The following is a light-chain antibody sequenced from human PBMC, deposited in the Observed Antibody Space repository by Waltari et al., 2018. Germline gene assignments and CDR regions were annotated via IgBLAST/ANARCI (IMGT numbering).Light chain of an antibody. J-gene: IGKJ1*01. Sequence: DIVVTQSPLSLPVTPGEPASISCRSRQSLLPSNGNNYLDLYLQKPGQSPQLLIYLGSNRASGVPDRFGGTGSGTDFTLKISRVEAEDVGVYYCRQSLQAVWTFGQGTKVEIK. V-gene: IGKV2-28*01. CDR3: RQSLQAVWT. CDR2: LGS. CDR1: QSLLPSNGNNY.